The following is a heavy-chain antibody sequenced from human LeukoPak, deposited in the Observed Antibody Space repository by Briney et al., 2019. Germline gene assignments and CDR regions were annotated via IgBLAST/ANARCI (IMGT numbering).Heavy chain of an antibody. CDR3: AWGWGYFDY. J-gene: IGHJ4*02. D-gene: IGHD7-27*01. V-gene: IGHV3-9*01. Sequence: GGSLRLSCAASGFTFDDYAMHWVRQAPGKGLEWVSGISWNSGSIGYADSVKGRFTISRDNAKNSLYLQMNSLRAEDTAVYYCAWGWGYFDYWGQGTLVTVSS. CDR1: GFTFDDYA. CDR2: ISWNSGSI.